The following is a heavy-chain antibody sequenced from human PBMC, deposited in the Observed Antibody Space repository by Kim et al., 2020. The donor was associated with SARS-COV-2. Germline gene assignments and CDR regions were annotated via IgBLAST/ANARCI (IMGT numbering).Heavy chain of an antibody. J-gene: IGHJ3*02. CDR3: ARPTKGGATDAFDI. V-gene: IGHV5-51*01. Sequence: SPTFRGQVTIAADKSISTAYLQWSSLKASDTAMYYCARPTKGGATDAFDIWGQGTMVTVSS. D-gene: IGHD1-26*01.